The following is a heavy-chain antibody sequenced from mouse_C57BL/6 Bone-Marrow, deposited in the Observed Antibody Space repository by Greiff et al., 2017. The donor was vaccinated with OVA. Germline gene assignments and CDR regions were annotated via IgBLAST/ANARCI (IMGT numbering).Heavy chain of an antibody. V-gene: IGHV1-26*01. CDR3: ARELAGFDY. CDR1: GYTFTDYY. CDR2: INPNNGGT. J-gene: IGHJ2*01. Sequence: EVKLQQSGPELVKPGASVKISCKASGYTFTDYYMNWVKQSHGKSLEWIGDINPNNGGTSYNQKFKGKATLTVDKSSSTAYMELRSLTSEDSAVYYCARELAGFDYWGKGTTLTVSS. D-gene: IGHD1-1*01.